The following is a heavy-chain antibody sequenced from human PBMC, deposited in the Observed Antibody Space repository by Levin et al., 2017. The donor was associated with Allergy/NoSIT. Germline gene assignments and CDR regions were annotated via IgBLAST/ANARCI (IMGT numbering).Heavy chain of an antibody. Sequence: PGASVKVSCKVSGYTLTELSMHWVRQAPGKGLEWMGGFDPEDGETIYAQKFQGRVTMTEDTSTDTAYMELSSLRSEDTAVYYCATHLSYYYDSSGYYPHDYWGQGTLVTVSS. CDR3: ATHLSYYYDSSGYYPHDY. CDR2: FDPEDGET. V-gene: IGHV1-24*01. J-gene: IGHJ4*02. D-gene: IGHD3-22*01. CDR1: GYTLTELS.